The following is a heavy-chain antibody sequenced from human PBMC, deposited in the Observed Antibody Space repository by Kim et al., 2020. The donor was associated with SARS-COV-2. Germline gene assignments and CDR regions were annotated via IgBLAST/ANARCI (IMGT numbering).Heavy chain of an antibody. V-gene: IGHV4-34*01. D-gene: IGHD3-9*01. CDR3: ARDVLRYFDW. CDR2: INHSGST. Sequence: SETLSLTCAVYGGSFSGYYWSWIRQPPGKGLEWIGEINHSGSTNYNPSLKSRVTISVDTSKNQFSLKLSSVTAADTAVYYCARDVLRYFDWWCQGTLVTVSS. J-gene: IGHJ4*02. CDR1: GGSFSGYY.